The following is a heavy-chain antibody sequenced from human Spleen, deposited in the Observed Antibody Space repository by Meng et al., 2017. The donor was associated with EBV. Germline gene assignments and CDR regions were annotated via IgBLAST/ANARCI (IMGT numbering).Heavy chain of an antibody. CDR2: IYYSGST. D-gene: IGHD3-16*01. J-gene: IGHJ4*02. CDR3: AREGGRRVDY. V-gene: IGHV4-34*01. Sequence: QVQLQQWGAGLLKPSETLSLTCAVYGGSFSGYYWSWIRQPPGKGLEWIGYIYYSGSTYYNPSLKSRVTISVDTSKNQFSLKLSSVTAADTAVYYCAREGGRRVDYWGQGTLVTVSS. CDR1: GGSFSGYY.